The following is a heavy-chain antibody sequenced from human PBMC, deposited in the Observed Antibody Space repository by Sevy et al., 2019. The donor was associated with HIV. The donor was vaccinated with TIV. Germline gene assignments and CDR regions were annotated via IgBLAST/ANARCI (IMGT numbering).Heavy chain of an antibody. V-gene: IGHV4-30-4*01. D-gene: IGHD5-18*01. CDR1: GGSVSSSDYY. J-gene: IGHJ4*02. CDR3: ASKRGYSSGPFDY. CDR2: IYYSGGT. Sequence: SETLFLTCTVSGGSVSSSDYYWSWIRQPPGKGLQWVGYIYYSGGTYYNPFLNSRVSMSVDTSKNQFSLKLSSVTAADTAVYYCASKRGYSSGPFDYWGQGTLVTVSS.